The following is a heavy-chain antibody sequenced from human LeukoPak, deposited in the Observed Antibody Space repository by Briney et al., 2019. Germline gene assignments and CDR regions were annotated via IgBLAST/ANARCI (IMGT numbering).Heavy chain of an antibody. CDR2: IKQDGSEI. CDR1: GFTLSTYW. Sequence: GGSLRLSCAASGFTLSTYWMSWVRQAPGKGLEWVANIKQDGSEIYYVDSVKGRFTISRDNAKNSLYLQMNSLRAEDTAVYYCARDKVVGATIFDYWGQGTLVTVSS. J-gene: IGHJ4*02. V-gene: IGHV3-7*03. D-gene: IGHD1-26*01. CDR3: ARDKVVGATIFDY.